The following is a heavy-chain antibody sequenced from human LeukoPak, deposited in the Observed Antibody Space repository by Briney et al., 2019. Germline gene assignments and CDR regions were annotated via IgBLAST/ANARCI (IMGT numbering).Heavy chain of an antibody. CDR2: INPSGGST. V-gene: IGHV1-46*01. D-gene: IGHD6-19*01. CDR1: GYTFTSYY. CDR3: ARAEIAVAGPDY. J-gene: IGHJ4*02. Sequence: ASVKVSCKASGYTFTSYYMHWVRQAPGQGLEWMGIINPSGGSTSYAQKFQGRVTMTRDTSTSTVYMELSSQRSEDTAVYYCARAEIAVAGPDYWGQGTLVTVSS.